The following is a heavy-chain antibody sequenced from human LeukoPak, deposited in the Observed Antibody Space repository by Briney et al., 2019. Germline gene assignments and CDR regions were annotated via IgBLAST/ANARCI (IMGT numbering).Heavy chain of an antibody. J-gene: IGHJ5*02. CDR1: GGSFSGYY. D-gene: IGHD5-18*01. Sequence: SETLSLTCAVYGGSFSGYYWSWIRQPPGKGLEWIGEINHSGSTNYNPSLKSRVTISVDTSKNQFSLKLSSVTAADTAVYYCARGGYSYRLGAYWFDPWGQGTLVTVSS. CDR2: INHSGST. CDR3: ARGGYSYRLGAYWFDP. V-gene: IGHV4-34*01.